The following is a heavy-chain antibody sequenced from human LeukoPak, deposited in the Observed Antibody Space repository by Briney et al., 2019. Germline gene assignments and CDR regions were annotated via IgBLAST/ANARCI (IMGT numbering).Heavy chain of an antibody. CDR1: GFTFSSYA. D-gene: IGHD6-6*01. Sequence: GGSLRLSCAASGFTFSSYAMHWVRQAPGKGLEWVAVISYDGSNKYYADSVKGRFTISRDNSKNTLYLQMNSLRAEDTAVYYCARGAARIAARPAGRYFDYWGQGTLVTVSS. CDR2: ISYDGSNK. CDR3: ARGAARIAARPAGRYFDY. J-gene: IGHJ4*02. V-gene: IGHV3-30*04.